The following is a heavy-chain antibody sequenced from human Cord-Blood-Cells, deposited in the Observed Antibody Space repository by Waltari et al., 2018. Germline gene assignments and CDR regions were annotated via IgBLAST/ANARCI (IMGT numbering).Heavy chain of an antibody. CDR3: ARWLYDSSGYDAFDI. CDR2: NNPNSGGT. Sequence: QVQLVQSGAEVKKPGASVKVSCKASGYTFTGYYMHWVRQAPGQGLEWMGWNNPNSGGTNYAQKFQGRVTMTRDTSISTAYMELSRLRSDDTAVYYCARWLYDSSGYDAFDIWGQGTMVTVSS. V-gene: IGHV1-2*02. J-gene: IGHJ3*02. D-gene: IGHD3-22*01. CDR1: GYTFTGYY.